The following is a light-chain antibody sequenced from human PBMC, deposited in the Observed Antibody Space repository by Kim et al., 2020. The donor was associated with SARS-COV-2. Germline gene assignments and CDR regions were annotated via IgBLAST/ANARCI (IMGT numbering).Light chain of an antibody. CDR3: QKYDSAPWT. CDR2: AAS. Sequence: DTQMTQSPSSLSASVGDRVTITCRASLDIRDYLAWYQQKPGEVPKLLIYAASALQSGVPLRFSGNGSGTHFTLTITNLQPEDVATYFCQKYDSAPWTFGQGTKVDIK. CDR1: LDIRDY. J-gene: IGKJ1*01. V-gene: IGKV1-27*01.